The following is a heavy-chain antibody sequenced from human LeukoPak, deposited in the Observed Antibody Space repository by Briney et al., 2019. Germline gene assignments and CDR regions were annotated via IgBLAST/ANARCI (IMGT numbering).Heavy chain of an antibody. V-gene: IGHV4-31*03. J-gene: IGHJ4*02. CDR3: AREGDLAVAG. CDR2: IYYSGST. Sequence: SETLSLTCTVSGGSISSGGYYWSWIRQHPGKGLEWIGYIYYSGSTYYNPSLKSRVTISVDKSKNQFSLKLSSVTAADTAVYYCAREGDLAVAGWGQGTLVTVSS. D-gene: IGHD6-19*01. CDR1: GGSISSGGYY.